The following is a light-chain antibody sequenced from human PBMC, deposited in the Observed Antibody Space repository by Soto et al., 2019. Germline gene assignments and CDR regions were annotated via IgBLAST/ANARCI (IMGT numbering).Light chain of an antibody. CDR3: QKYDHAPLT. Sequence: DIQMTQSPSSLSASVGDRVTITCRASQGIGNHLAWYQQRPGKVPKLLIYAASTLQSGVPSRFSGSGSGPDFTLTISSLQPEDVATYYCQKYDHAPLTFGGGTKVDIK. CDR2: AAS. CDR1: QGIGNH. V-gene: IGKV1-27*01. J-gene: IGKJ4*01.